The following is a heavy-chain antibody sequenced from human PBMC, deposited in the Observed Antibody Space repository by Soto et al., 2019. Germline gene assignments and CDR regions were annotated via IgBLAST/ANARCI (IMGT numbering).Heavy chain of an antibody. CDR3: AKDQLYTAMAKTYRLGWYFDL. D-gene: IGHD5-18*01. Sequence: QVQLVESGGGVVQPGRSLRLSCAASGFTFSSYGMHWVRQAPGKGLEWVAVISYDGSNKYYADSVKGRFTISRDNSKNTLYLQMNSLRAEDTAVYYCAKDQLYTAMAKTYRLGWYFDLWGRGTLVTVSS. V-gene: IGHV3-30*18. J-gene: IGHJ2*01. CDR2: ISYDGSNK. CDR1: GFTFSSYG.